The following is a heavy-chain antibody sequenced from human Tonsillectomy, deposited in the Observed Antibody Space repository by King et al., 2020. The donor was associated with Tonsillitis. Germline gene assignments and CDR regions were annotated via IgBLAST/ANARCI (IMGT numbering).Heavy chain of an antibody. CDR2: IIPIFGTA. J-gene: IGHJ6*02. CDR1: GGTFSSYA. CDR3: ARGLMPHYYYGMDV. V-gene: IGHV1-69*01. D-gene: IGHD2-2*01. Sequence: QLVQSGAEVKKPGSSVKVSCKASGGTFSSYAISWVRQAPGQGLEWMGGIIPIFGTANYAQKFQGRVTITADESTSTAYMGLSSLRSEDTAVYYCARGLMPHYYYGMDVWGQGTTVTVSS.